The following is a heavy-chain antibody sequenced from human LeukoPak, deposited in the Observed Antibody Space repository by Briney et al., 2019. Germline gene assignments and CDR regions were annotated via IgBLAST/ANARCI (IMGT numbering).Heavy chain of an antibody. D-gene: IGHD5-18*01. J-gene: IGHJ4*02. Sequence: PGGSLRLSCAASGFTFDDYAMHWVRQAPGKGLEWVSGISWNSGSIGYADSVKGRFTISRDNAKNSLYLQMNSLRAEDMALYYCAKDTGRYSYGYYFDYWGQGTLVTVSS. V-gene: IGHV3-9*03. CDR1: GFTFDDYA. CDR3: AKDTGRYSYGYYFDY. CDR2: ISWNSGSI.